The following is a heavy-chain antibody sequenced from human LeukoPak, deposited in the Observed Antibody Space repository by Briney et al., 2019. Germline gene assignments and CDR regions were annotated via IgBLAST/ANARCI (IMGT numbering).Heavy chain of an antibody. CDR2: IYYSGST. J-gene: IGHJ4*02. V-gene: IGHV4-39*07. D-gene: IGHD6-19*01. Sequence: SETLSLTCTVSGGSISSSSYYWGWIRQPPGKGLEWIGSIYYSGSTYYNPSLKSRVTISVDTSKNQFSLKLSSVTAADTAVYYCARVVGIAVAYWGQGTLVTVSS. CDR1: GGSISSSSYY. CDR3: ARVVGIAVAY.